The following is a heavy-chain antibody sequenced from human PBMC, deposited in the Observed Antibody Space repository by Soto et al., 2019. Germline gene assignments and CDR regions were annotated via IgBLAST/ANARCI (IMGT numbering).Heavy chain of an antibody. CDR1: GFTFSGYA. Sequence: GGSLILSCAASGFTFSGYAMTWVRQAPGKGLEWVSIIGGGGSSTYYADSVKGRFTISRDNSKNTLYLQMNSLRAEDTAVYYCAKVRPGFDYWGQGTLVTVSS. CDR2: IGGGGSST. V-gene: IGHV3-23*01. J-gene: IGHJ4*02. CDR3: AKVRPGFDY.